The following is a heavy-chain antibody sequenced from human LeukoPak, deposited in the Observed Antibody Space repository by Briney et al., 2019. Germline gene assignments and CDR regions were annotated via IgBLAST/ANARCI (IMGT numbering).Heavy chain of an antibody. Sequence: ASVKVSCKASGYTFTSYDINCVRQATGQGLEWMGWMNPNSGNTGYAQKFQGRVTMTRNTSISTAYMELSSLRSEDTAVYYYARFGGSFPFSNWFDPWGQGTLVTVSS. CDR1: GYTFTSYD. CDR2: MNPNSGNT. CDR3: ARFGGSFPFSNWFDP. D-gene: IGHD2-15*01. J-gene: IGHJ5*02. V-gene: IGHV1-8*01.